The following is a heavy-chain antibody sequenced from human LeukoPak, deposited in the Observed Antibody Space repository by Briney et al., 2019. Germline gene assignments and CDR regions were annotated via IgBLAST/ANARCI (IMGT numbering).Heavy chain of an antibody. Sequence: GGSLRLSCAASGFTFSSYSMNWVRQAPGKGLEWVSSISSSSSYIYYADSVKGRFTISRDNAKNSLYLQMNSLRAEDTAVYYCAREGYVWGSYRPNSFDPWGQGTLVTVSS. J-gene: IGHJ5*02. D-gene: IGHD3-16*02. V-gene: IGHV3-21*01. CDR1: GFTFSSYS. CDR2: ISSSSSYI. CDR3: AREGYVWGSYRPNSFDP.